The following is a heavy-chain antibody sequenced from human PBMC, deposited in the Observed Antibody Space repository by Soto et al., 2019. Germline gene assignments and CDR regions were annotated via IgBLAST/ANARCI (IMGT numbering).Heavy chain of an antibody. V-gene: IGHV3-53*01. D-gene: IGHD2-15*01. J-gene: IGHJ2*01. CDR2: IYRGGTI. CDR3: ARVSCSGGGCYPDWYFDL. Sequence: EVRLVESGGGLIQPGGSLTVSCAASGFSVSDNYMSWVRQPPGKGLEWVSVIYRGGTIFYADSVKGRFIISRDSSKNPMYLQMNTRRGEDTATYYCARVSCSGGGCYPDWYFDLWGRGTLVTVSS. CDR1: GFSVSDNY.